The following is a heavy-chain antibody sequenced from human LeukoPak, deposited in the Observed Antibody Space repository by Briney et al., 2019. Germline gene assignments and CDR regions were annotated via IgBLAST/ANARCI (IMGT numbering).Heavy chain of an antibody. Sequence: PGGSLRLSCAASGFTFSSYAMSWVRQAPGKGLKWVSTINDNGAGTYYADSVKGRFTISRDNSYNTMSLQMNSLRAEDTAVYYCAKDRDVLLWFGELLYFDYWGQGTLVTVSS. D-gene: IGHD3-10*01. CDR3: AKDRDVLLWFGELLYFDY. J-gene: IGHJ4*02. CDR2: INDNGAGT. CDR1: GFTFSSYA. V-gene: IGHV3-23*01.